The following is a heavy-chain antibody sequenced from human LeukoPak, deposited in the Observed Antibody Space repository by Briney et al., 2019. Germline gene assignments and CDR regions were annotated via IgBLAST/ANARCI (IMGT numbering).Heavy chain of an antibody. CDR3: ARRFQVYYYGSGSYYSHYYYYMDV. CDR1: GGSFSGYY. V-gene: IGHV4-34*01. D-gene: IGHD3-10*01. CDR2: INHSGST. Sequence: PSETLSLTCAVYGGSFSGYYWSWIRQPPGKGLEWIGEINHSGSTNYNPSLKSRVTISVDTSKNQFSLKLSSVTAADTAVYYCARRFQVYYYGSGSYYSHYYYYMDVWGKGTTVTISS. J-gene: IGHJ6*03.